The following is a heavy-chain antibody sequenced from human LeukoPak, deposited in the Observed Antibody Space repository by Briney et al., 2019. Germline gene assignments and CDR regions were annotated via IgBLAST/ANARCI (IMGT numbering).Heavy chain of an antibody. CDR3: AREFMTTVTTSFDL. D-gene: IGHD4-17*01. Sequence: SETLSLTCTVSGGFISSGGYYWSWIRQHPGKGLEWIGYIYYSGSTYYNPSLKSRVTISVDTSKNQFSLKLSSVTAADTAVYYCAREFMTTVTTSFDLWGRGTLVTVSS. CDR1: GGFISSGGYY. V-gene: IGHV4-31*03. J-gene: IGHJ2*01. CDR2: IYYSGST.